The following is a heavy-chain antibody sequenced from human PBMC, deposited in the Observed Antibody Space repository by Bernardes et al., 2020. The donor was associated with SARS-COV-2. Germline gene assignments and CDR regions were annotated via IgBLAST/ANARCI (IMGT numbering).Heavy chain of an antibody. CDR1: GFTFSSYW. J-gene: IGHJ4*02. V-gene: IGHV3-74*01. Sequence: GGSLRLSCAASGFTFSSYWMHWVRQTPGRGLVWLSRISTDGRTTNYADSVEGRFTISRDNAKNTLWLQMNSRGADDTAVYYCARGASSGYRVDYWGPGTLVPGSS. CDR2: ISTDGRTT. D-gene: IGHD3-22*01. CDR3: ARGASSGYRVDY.